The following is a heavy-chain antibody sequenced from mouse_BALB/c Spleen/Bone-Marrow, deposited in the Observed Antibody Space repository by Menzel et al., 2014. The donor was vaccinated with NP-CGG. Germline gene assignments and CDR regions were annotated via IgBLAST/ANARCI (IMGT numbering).Heavy chain of an antibody. CDR1: GYTFXSYW. J-gene: IGHJ4*01. V-gene: IGHV1-87*01. D-gene: IGHD2-1*01. CDR2: IYPGDGDT. Sequence: QVQLQQSGAELARPGASVKLSCKASGYTFXSYWMQWVKQRPGQGLEWIGAIYPGDGDTRYTQKFKGKATLTADKSSSTAYMQLSSLASEDSAVYYCARGGENGNYDAMDYWGQGTSVTVSS. CDR3: ARGGENGNYDAMDY.